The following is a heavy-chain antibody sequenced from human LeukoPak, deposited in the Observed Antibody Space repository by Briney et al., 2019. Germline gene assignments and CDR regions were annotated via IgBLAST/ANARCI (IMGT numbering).Heavy chain of an antibody. CDR2: IYYSGST. D-gene: IGHD2-2*02. CDR1: GGSISSSSYY. CDR3: ARGASIVPAAIGYFQH. J-gene: IGHJ1*01. V-gene: IGHV4-39*01. Sequence: SETLSLTYTVSGGSISSSSYYWGWIRQPPGKGLEWIGSIYYSGSTYYNPSLKSRVTISVDTSKNQFSLKLSSVTAADTAVYYCARGASIVPAAIGYFQHWGQGTLVTVSS.